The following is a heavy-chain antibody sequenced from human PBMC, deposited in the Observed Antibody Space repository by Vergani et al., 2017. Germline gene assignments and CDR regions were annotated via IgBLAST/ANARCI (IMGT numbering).Heavy chain of an antibody. CDR2: IYYSGST. V-gene: IGHV4-31*03. CDR3: ARMVRGVNIYYFDY. Sequence: QVQLQESGPGLVKPSQTLSLTCTVSGGSISSGGYYWSWIRQHPGKGLEWIGYIYYSGSTYYNPSLKSRVTISVDTSKNQFSLKLSSVTAADTAMYYCARMVRGVNIYYFDYWGQGTLVTVSS. CDR1: GGSISSGGYY. D-gene: IGHD3-10*01. J-gene: IGHJ4*02.